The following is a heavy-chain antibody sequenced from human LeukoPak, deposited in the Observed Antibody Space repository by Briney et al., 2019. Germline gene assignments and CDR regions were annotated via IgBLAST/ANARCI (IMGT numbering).Heavy chain of an antibody. Sequence: GGFLRLCCAAPGFTVNNNYVTWVRQAAGKVLEWVSVLYSGRTTYYADSVKGRFTISRDNSKNTVYLQMNSLTAEDTAVYYCARVRSGVEFDYWGQGTLVTVSS. CDR3: ARVRSGVEFDY. CDR2: LYSGRTT. J-gene: IGHJ4*02. D-gene: IGHD1-1*01. V-gene: IGHV3-66*02. CDR1: GFTVNNNY.